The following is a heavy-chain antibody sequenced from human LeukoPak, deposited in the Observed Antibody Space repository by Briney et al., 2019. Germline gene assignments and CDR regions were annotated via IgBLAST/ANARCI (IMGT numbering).Heavy chain of an antibody. CDR1: GYTFTIYD. Sequence: ASVTVSCTASGYTFTIYDINWVRQAPGQGMEWMGWMNPNSGNTGYAQKFQGRVTMTMNTSISTAYMELSSLRSEDTAVYYCARGRRMVRGVSRSYYFDYWGQGTLVTVSS. D-gene: IGHD3-10*01. V-gene: IGHV1-8*01. CDR2: MNPNSGNT. CDR3: ARGRRMVRGVSRSYYFDY. J-gene: IGHJ4*02.